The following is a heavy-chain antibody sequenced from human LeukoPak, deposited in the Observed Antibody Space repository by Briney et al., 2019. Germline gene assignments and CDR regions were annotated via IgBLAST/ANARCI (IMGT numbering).Heavy chain of an antibody. V-gene: IGHV3-23*01. J-gene: IGHJ4*02. Sequence: GGSLRLSCAASGFTFSSYAMAWVRQAPGKGLEWVSAINSGGSTYYADSVKGRFTVSRDNSKNTLYLQMDSLRAEDTAVYYCARDVPRSGWAFDYWGQGTLVTVPS. CDR1: GFTFSSYA. D-gene: IGHD6-19*01. CDR2: INSGGST. CDR3: ARDVPRSGWAFDY.